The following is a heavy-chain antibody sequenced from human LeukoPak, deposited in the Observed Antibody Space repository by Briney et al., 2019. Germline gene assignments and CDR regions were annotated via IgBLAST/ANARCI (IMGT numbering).Heavy chain of an antibody. V-gene: IGHV3-7*01. CDR1: GFTLSSYW. J-gene: IGHJ3*02. Sequence: PGGSLRLSCAASGFTLSSYWMSWVRQAPGKGLEWVATIMQDGSEKYYVDSVKGRFTIARDNAKNSLYLQMNSLRAEDTAVCYCARDLAGPPQEAFDIWGQGTMVTVYS. CDR3: ARDLAGPPQEAFDI. CDR2: IMQDGSEK.